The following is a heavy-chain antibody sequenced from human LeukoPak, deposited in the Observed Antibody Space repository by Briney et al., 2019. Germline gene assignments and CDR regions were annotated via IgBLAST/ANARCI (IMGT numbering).Heavy chain of an antibody. J-gene: IGHJ4*02. CDR3: ARHVISFGESYSQCSFDY. Sequence: SDTLSLPCTVSGDSLNRFYWSWLRQPPRRRLEWIGYISYSGSTYYRPSLKSRLTMSLDTSQNQFSLRLNSVTAADTAIYYCARHVISFGESYSQCSFDYWGQGSLVTVSS. D-gene: IGHD3-10*01. V-gene: IGHV4-59*08. CDR2: ISYSGST. CDR1: GDSLNRFY.